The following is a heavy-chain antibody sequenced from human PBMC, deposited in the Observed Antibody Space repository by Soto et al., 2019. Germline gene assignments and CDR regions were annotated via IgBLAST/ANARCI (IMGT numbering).Heavy chain of an antibody. V-gene: IGHV1-69*13. CDR3: ARRIEGCSGGSCYRFDYYYGMDV. CDR1: GGTFSSYA. Sequence: SVKVSSKASGGTFSSYAISWVRQAPGQGLEWMGGIIPIFGTANYAQKFQGRVTITADESTSTAYMELSSLRSEDTAVYYCARRIEGCSGGSCYRFDYYYGMDVWGQGTTVTVSS. J-gene: IGHJ6*02. D-gene: IGHD2-15*01. CDR2: IIPIFGTA.